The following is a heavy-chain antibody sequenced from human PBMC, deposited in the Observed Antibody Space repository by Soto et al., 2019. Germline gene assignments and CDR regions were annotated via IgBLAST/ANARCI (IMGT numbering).Heavy chain of an antibody. CDR1: GFTVSSNY. D-gene: IGHD4-17*01. CDR2: IYSGGST. J-gene: IGHJ4*02. Sequence: EVQLVETGGGLIQPGGSLRLSCAASGFTVSSNYMSWVRQAPGKGLEWVSVIYSGGSTYYADSVKGRFTISRDNSKNTLYLQMNSLRAEDTAVYYCARDPSDYPTGYWGQGTLVTVSS. V-gene: IGHV3-53*02. CDR3: ARDPSDYPTGY.